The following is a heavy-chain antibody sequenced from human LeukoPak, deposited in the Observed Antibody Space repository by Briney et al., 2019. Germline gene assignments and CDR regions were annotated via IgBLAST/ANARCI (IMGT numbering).Heavy chain of an antibody. CDR1: GFTFSSYA. Sequence: PGGSLRLSCAASGFTFSSYAMSWVRQAPGKGLEWVSAISGSGGSTYYADSMKGRFTISRDNSKNTLYLQMNSLRAEDTAVYYCAKFEAGDNSGFSHFDSWGQGMLVTVSA. CDR2: ISGSGGST. D-gene: IGHD6-19*01. V-gene: IGHV3-23*01. CDR3: AKFEAGDNSGFSHFDS. J-gene: IGHJ4*02.